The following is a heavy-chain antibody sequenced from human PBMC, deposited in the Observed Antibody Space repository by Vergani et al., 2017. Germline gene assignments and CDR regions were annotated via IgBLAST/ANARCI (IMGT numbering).Heavy chain of an antibody. V-gene: IGHV3-30*18. Sequence: SGFTFSSYGMHWVRQAPGKGLEWVAVISYDGSNNYYADSVKGRFTISRDNSKNTLYLQMNSLRAEDTAVYYCANLGYYQRWGQGTLVTVSS. CDR3: ANLGYYQR. CDR1: GFTFSSYG. D-gene: IGHD3-3*01. CDR2: ISYDGSNN. J-gene: IGHJ4*02.